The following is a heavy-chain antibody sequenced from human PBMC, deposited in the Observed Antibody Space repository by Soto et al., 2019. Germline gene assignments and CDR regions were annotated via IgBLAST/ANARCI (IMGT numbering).Heavy chain of an antibody. CDR1: GFTFSSYS. D-gene: IGHD3-22*01. J-gene: IGHJ3*02. V-gene: IGHV3-48*02. CDR3: ARDGPSYYYDSSGLVDI. CDR2: ISSSSSTI. Sequence: EVQLVESGGGLVQPGGSLRLSCAASGFTFSSYSMNWVRQAPGKGLEWVSYISSSSSTIYYADSVKGRFTISRDNAKNSLYQQMNSLRDEDTAVYYCARDGPSYYYDSSGLVDIWGQGTMVTVSS.